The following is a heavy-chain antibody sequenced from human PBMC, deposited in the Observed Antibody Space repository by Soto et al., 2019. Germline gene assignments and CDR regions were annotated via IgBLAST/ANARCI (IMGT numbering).Heavy chain of an antibody. CDR3: VGGQYYFDY. CDR1: GFPFTTYG. V-gene: IGHV3-30*03. J-gene: IGHJ4*02. Sequence: QVLLVESGGGVVQPGRSLRLSCAASGFPFTTYGMHWVREGPGKGLEWVAVISYDGRNTYYADSVKGRFTISRDNSKNTLYLQMNSLRTEDTALYYCVGGQYYFDYRGQGTLVTVSS. D-gene: IGHD3-10*01. CDR2: ISYDGRNT.